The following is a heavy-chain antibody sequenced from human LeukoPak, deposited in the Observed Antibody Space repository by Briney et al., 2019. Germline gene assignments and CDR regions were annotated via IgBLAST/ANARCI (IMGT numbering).Heavy chain of an antibody. Sequence: GGSLRLSCVASGFSFSAYIMHWVRQAPGKGLEYVSAIRSDGSSTFYPNSVKGRFTISRDNSKSTLYLQMGSLRAEDTAVSYCTRRYGGHSGWAGYHDSWGQGTLVTVSS. CDR3: TRRYGGHSGWAGYHDS. J-gene: IGHJ4*02. D-gene: IGHD6-19*01. CDR1: GFSFSAYI. V-gene: IGHV3-64*01. CDR2: IRSDGSST.